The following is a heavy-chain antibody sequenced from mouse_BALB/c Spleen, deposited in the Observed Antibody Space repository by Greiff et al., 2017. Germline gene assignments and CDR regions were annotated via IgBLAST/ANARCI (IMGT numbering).Heavy chain of an antibody. CDR1: GYTFTSYW. CDR2: INPSTGYT. Sequence: QVQLKQSGAELAKPGASVKMSCKASGYTFTSYWMHWVKQRPGQGLEWIGYINPSTGYTEYNQKFKDKATLTADKSSSTAYMQLSSLTSEDSAVYYCARSDRAMDYWGQGTSVTVSS. CDR3: ARSDRAMDY. J-gene: IGHJ4*01. V-gene: IGHV1-7*01.